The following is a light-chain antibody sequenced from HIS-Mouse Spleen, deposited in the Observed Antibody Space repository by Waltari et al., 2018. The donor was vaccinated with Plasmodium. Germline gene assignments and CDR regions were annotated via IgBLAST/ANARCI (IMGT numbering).Light chain of an antibody. J-gene: IGLJ3*02. CDR2: RNN. Sequence: QSVLTQPPSASGTPGQRVTISCSGSSSNIGSNYVYWYQQLPGTAPKLLIYRNNQRPSGVPDRFSGSKSVTSASLASSGLRSEDEADYYCAAWDDSLSGWVFGGGTKLTVL. CDR3: AAWDDSLSGWV. CDR1: SSNIGSNY. V-gene: IGLV1-47*01.